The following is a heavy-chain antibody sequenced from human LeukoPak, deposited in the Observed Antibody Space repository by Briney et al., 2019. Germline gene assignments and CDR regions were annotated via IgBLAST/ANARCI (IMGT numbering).Heavy chain of an antibody. CDR1: GGSFSGYY. D-gene: IGHD6-13*01. V-gene: IGHV4-34*01. CDR3: TRHRIALGDYSSSWYGINWFDP. CDR2: INHSGST. Sequence: PSETLSLTCAVYGGSFSGYYWSWIRQPPGKGLEWIGEINHSGSTNYNPSLKSRVTISVDTSKNQFSLKLSSVTAADTAVYYCTRHRIALGDYSSSWYGINWFDPWGQGTLVTVSS. J-gene: IGHJ5*02.